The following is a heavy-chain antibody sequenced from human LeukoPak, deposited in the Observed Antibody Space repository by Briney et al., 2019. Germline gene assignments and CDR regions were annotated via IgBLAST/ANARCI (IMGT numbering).Heavy chain of an antibody. Sequence: ASETLSLTCTVSGGSISSYYWGWIRQPPGKGLEWIGSIYYSGSTYYNPSLKSRVTISVDTSKNQFSLKLSSVTAADTAVYYCAREVDTAMIYYYYYMDVWGKGTTVTISS. D-gene: IGHD5-18*01. J-gene: IGHJ6*03. CDR3: AREVDTAMIYYYYYMDV. CDR1: GGSISSYY. CDR2: IYYSGST. V-gene: IGHV4-39*07.